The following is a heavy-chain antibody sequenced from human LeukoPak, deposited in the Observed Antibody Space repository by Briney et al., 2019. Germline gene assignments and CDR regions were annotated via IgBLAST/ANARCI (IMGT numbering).Heavy chain of an antibody. D-gene: IGHD5/OR15-5a*01. J-gene: IGHJ4*02. CDR3: ARDHVYGGADY. CDR1: GFTFHNYA. CDR2: NSGDGITT. V-gene: IGHV3-43*02. Sequence: QPGGSLRLSCAASGFTFHNYAIHWVRQAPGKGLEWVSLNSGDGITTYFADSVKGRFTISKDNSKSSLFLQMNSLRTEDTALYYCARDHVYGGADYWGQGTLVTVSS.